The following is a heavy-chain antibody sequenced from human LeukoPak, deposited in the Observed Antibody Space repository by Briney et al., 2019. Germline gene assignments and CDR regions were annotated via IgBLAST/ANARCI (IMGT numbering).Heavy chain of an antibody. CDR2: ISYDGSNK. J-gene: IGHJ4*02. CDR1: GFTFSSYA. V-gene: IGHV3-30-3*01. D-gene: IGHD2-8*02. CDR3: AREEGLVLDY. Sequence: QTGGSLRLSCAASGFTFSSYAMHWARQAPGKGLEWVAVISYDGSNKYYADSVKGRFTISRDYSKNTLYLQMNSLRAEDTAVYYCAREEGLVLDYWGQGTPVTVSS.